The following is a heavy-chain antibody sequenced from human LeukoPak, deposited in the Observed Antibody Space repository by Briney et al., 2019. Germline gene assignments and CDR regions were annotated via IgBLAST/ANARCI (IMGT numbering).Heavy chain of an antibody. J-gene: IGHJ4*02. D-gene: IGHD2-2*01. CDR1: GGTFSSYA. CDR3: ARDYCSSTSCYGVSDY. V-gene: IGHV1-69*06. Sequence: ASVKVSCKASGGTFSSYAISWVRQAPGQGLDWMGGIIPFFGTANYAQKFQGRVTITADRSTSPAYMELSSLRSEHTAVYYCARDYCSSTSCYGVSDYWGQGTLVTVSS. CDR2: IIPFFGTA.